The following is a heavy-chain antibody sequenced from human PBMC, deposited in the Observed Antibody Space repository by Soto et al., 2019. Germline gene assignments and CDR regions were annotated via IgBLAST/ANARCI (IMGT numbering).Heavy chain of an antibody. D-gene: IGHD6-19*01. CDR2: IKEDGTEK. Sequence: DVQLVESGGDLVQPGGSLRLSCAASGFTFSNFWMTWVRQAPGKGLEWVANIKEDGTEKYYVDSVKGRFTISRDNAKNSLYLQLKSLRADDTAVYYCARDQWQWRSISNDYYYYGMDVWGQGTTVTVSS. J-gene: IGHJ6*02. V-gene: IGHV3-7*03. CDR1: GFTFSNFW. CDR3: ARDQWQWRSISNDYYYYGMDV.